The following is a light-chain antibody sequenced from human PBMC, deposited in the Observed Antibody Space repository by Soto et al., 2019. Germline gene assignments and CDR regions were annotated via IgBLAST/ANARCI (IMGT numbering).Light chain of an antibody. J-gene: IGKJ1*01. CDR2: AAS. V-gene: IGKV1-39*01. CDR1: QTISSY. CDR3: QQSYSMPRT. Sequence: DIQMTQSPSSLSASVGDRVTMSCRASQTISSYLNWYQQKPGKAPKLLIYAASRLQSGVPSRFSGSGSGTDFTLTISSLQPEDFATYYCQQSYSMPRTFGQGTKVDIK.